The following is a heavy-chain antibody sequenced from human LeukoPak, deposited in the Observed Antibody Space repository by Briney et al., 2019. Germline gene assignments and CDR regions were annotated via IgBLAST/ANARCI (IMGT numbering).Heavy chain of an antibody. D-gene: IGHD6-13*01. CDR1: GYTFTSYD. V-gene: IGHV1-2*02. J-gene: IGHJ4*02. CDR3: ARGSFVAAAAYYFDY. Sequence: ASVKVSCKASGYTFTSYDINWVRQATGQGLEWMGWINPNSGGTNYAQKFQGRVTMTRDTSVSTAYMELSRLRSDDTAVYYCARGSFVAAAAYYFDYWGQGTLVTVSS. CDR2: INPNSGGT.